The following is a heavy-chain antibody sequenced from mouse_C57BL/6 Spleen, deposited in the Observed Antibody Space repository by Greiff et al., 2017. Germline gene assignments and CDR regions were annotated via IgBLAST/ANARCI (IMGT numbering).Heavy chain of an antibody. CDR2: IYPGDGDT. Sequence: VKLQESGAELVKPGASVKISCKASGYAFSSYWMNWVKQRPGKGLEWIGQIYPGDGDTNYNGKFKGKATLTADKSSSTAYMQLSSLTSEDSAVYFCARRTAQAWFAYWGQGTLVTVSA. CDR1: GYAFSSYW. CDR3: ARRTAQAWFAY. V-gene: IGHV1-80*01. D-gene: IGHD3-2*02. J-gene: IGHJ3*01.